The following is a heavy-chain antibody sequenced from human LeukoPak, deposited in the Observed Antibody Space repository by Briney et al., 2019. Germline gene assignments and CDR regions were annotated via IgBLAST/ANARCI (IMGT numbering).Heavy chain of an antibody. CDR2: INHSGST. J-gene: IGHJ6*03. CDR3: AGIGYCTNGVCYSGYYYYYMDV. Sequence: SETLSLTCAVYGGSFSGYYWSWIRQPPGKGLEWIGEINHSGSTNYNPSLKSRVTISVDTSKNQFSLKLSSVTAADTAVYYCAGIGYCTNGVCYSGYYYYYMDVWGKGTTVTVSS. V-gene: IGHV4-34*01. CDR1: GGSFSGYY. D-gene: IGHD2-8*01.